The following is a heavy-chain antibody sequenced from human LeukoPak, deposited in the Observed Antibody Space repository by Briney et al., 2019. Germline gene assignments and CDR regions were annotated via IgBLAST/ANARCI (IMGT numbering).Heavy chain of an antibody. CDR2: ISSSSSYI. V-gene: IGHV3-21*01. CDR1: GFTFSSYS. Sequence: GGSLRLSCAASGFTFSSYSMNWVRQAPGKGLEWVSSISSSSSYIYYADSVKGRFTISRDNAKNSLYLQMNSLRAEDTAVYYCARSHYGSGSPHFDYWGQGTLVTVSS. CDR3: ARSHYGSGSPHFDY. D-gene: IGHD3-10*01. J-gene: IGHJ4*02.